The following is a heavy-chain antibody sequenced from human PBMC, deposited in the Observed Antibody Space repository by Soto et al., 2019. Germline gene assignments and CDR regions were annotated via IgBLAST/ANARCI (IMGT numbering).Heavy chain of an antibody. D-gene: IGHD3-22*01. Sequence: SETLSLTCTVSDGSISNFYCSWIRQPPGKGLEWIGYISSSGNTNYNPSLKSRVSISVDTSKNQFSLNLTSVTAADTAVYYCARAPMVLTRSYFDSWGQGTPVTVS. CDR2: ISSSGNT. V-gene: IGHV4-59*01. CDR1: DGSISNFY. CDR3: ARAPMVLTRSYFDS. J-gene: IGHJ4*02.